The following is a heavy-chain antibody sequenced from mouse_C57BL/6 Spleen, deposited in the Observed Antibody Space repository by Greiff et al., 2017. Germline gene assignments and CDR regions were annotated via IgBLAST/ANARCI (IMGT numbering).Heavy chain of an antibody. CDR3: ARGGAQAQAVYYCDY. CDR1: GYTFTSYW. V-gene: IGHV1-55*01. CDR2: IYPGSGST. Sequence: VQLQQPGAELVKPGASVKMSCQASGYTFTSYWLTWVKQRPGQGLEWIGDIYPGSGSTNYNEKFKSKATLTVDTSSSTGYMQLRSLTSEDSAVYYWARGGAQAQAVYYCDYWGQGTTLTVSA. D-gene: IGHD3-2*02. J-gene: IGHJ2*01.